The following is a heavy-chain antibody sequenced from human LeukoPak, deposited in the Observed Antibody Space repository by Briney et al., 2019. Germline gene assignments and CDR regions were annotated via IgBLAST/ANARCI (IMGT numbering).Heavy chain of an antibody. J-gene: IGHJ3*01. CDR1: DFDFSDYI. Sequence: PGGSLRLSCEALDFDFSDYIMNWFRQAPGKGPEWVSSLSPSGSDTYYRDAVRGRFTISRDRATNSLLLQMSSLRVEDTALYYCARARIKGFRVQGVGPCDLWGPGTMVSVSS. CDR3: ARARIKGFRVQGVGPCDL. V-gene: IGHV3-21*06. D-gene: IGHD1-14*01. CDR2: LSPSGSDT.